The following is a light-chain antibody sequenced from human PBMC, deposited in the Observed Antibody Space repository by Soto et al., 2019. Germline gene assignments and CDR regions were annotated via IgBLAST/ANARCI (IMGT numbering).Light chain of an antibody. CDR3: QQRHMWPIT. J-gene: IGKJ5*01. Sequence: EIVLTQSPATLSVSPGERATLSCRASQSVRSNLAWYQQKPGQGPRLLIYGPSSRATGIPPRFSGSGSGTDFTLTISSLEPEDSAVYYCQQRHMWPITFGQGTRLEIK. CDR1: QSVRSN. CDR2: GPS. V-gene: IGKV3-11*01.